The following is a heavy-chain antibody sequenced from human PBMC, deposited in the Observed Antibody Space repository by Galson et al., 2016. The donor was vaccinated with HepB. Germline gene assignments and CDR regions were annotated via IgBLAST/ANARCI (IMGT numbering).Heavy chain of an antibody. V-gene: IGHV4-59*01. D-gene: IGHD1-26*01. CDR1: GGSISRYY. J-gene: IGHJ5*02. CDR2: VNYSGKT. CDR3: ARTEFGIVEATTSIVGH. Sequence: SETLSLTCTVSGGSISRYYWSWVRQPPGKGLEWIGNVNYSGKTHYNPSLRSRVTISVDTSKNQLSLKLSSVTAADTAVYYCARTEFGIVEATTSIVGHWGQGTLVTVSS.